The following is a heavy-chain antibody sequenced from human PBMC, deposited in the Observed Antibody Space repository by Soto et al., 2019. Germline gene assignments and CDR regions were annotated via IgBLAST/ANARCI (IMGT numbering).Heavy chain of an antibody. V-gene: IGHV3-23*01. Sequence: EVQLLESGGGLVQPGGSLRLSCAASGFTFSSYAMSWVRQAPGKGLEWVSAISGSGGSTYYADSVKGRFTISRDNSKNTLYLQMNSLRAEDTAVYYCAAMSRAYYYYGMDVWGQWTTVTVSS. D-gene: IGHD3-10*01. CDR1: GFTFSSYA. J-gene: IGHJ6*02. CDR2: ISGSGGST. CDR3: AAMSRAYYYYGMDV.